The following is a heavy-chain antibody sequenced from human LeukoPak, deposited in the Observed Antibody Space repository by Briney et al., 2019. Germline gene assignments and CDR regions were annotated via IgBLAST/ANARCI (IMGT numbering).Heavy chain of an antibody. J-gene: IGHJ4*02. Sequence: PSETLSLTCTVSGGSISSYYWSWIRQPPGKGLEWIGYIYYSGSTNYNPSLKSRVTISVDTSKNQFSLKLSSVTAADTAVYYCARKQAGSGRGYFDYWGQGTLVTVSP. CDR2: IYYSGST. V-gene: IGHV4-59*01. D-gene: IGHD3-10*01. CDR3: ARKQAGSGRGYFDY. CDR1: GGSISSYY.